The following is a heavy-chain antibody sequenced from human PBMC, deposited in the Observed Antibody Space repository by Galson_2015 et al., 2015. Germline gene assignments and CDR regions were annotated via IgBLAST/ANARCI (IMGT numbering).Heavy chain of an antibody. CDR3: ARGVTGYFDY. D-gene: IGHD4-11*01. CDR2: IHHSGST. Sequence: SETLSLTCTVSGYSISSGYYWGWVRQPPGKGLEWIGSIHHSGSTYYNPSLKSRVTISVDTSKNQFSLRLSSVTAADTAVYYCARGVTGYFDYWGQGTLVTVSS. J-gene: IGHJ4*02. CDR1: GYSISSGYY. V-gene: IGHV4-38-2*02.